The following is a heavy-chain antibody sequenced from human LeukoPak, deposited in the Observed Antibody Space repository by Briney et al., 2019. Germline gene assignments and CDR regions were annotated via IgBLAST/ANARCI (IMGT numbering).Heavy chain of an antibody. CDR1: GFTVSSNY. V-gene: IGHV3-53*05. D-gene: IGHD6-19*01. J-gene: IGHJ6*02. CDR3: AREQWLVQGAYYYYYYGMDV. CDR2: IYSGGST. Sequence: GGSLRLSCAASGFTVSSNYMSWVRQAPGKGLEWVSVIYSGGSTYYADSVKGRFTISRDNSKNTLYLQMNSLRAEDTAVYYCAREQWLVQGAYYYYYYGMDVWGQGTTVTVSS.